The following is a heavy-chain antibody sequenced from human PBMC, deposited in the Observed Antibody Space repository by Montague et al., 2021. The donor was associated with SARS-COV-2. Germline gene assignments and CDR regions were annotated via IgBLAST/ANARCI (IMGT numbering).Heavy chain of an antibody. D-gene: IGHD3-9*01. J-gene: IGHJ4*02. CDR2: MNPNSGDS. Sequence: SVKVSCKASGHSFTSYDISWVRQATGQGSEWLGWMNPNSGDSGYAQKFQGRVTMTRDTSIRTVYMELSSLRSEDTAVYYCARGRDYDILTGYYYYFDYWGQGTPVTVSS. CDR1: GHSFTSYD. V-gene: IGHV1-8*01. CDR3: ARGRDYDILTGYYYYFDY.